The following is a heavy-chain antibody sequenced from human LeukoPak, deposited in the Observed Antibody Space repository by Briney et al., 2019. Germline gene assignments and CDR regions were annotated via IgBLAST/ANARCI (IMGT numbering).Heavy chain of an antibody. D-gene: IGHD6-13*01. CDR2: INHSGST. CDR3: ARRPAVYSSSWYIWFDP. J-gene: IGHJ5*02. Sequence: SETLSLTCTVSGGSISSSSYYWSWIRQPPGKGLEWIGEINHSGSTNYNPSLKSRVTISVDTSKNQFSLKLSSVTAADTAVYYCARRPAVYSSSWYIWFDPWGQGTLVTVSS. CDR1: GGSISSSSYY. V-gene: IGHV4-39*07.